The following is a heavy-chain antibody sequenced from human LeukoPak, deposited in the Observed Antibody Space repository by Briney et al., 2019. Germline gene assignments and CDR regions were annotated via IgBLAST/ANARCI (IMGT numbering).Heavy chain of an antibody. Sequence: PGGSLRLSCAASGFTFSSYSMNWVRQAPGKGLEWVSYISSSSSTIYYADSVKGRFTISRDNAKNSLYLQMNSLRAEDTAVYYCARDRQQLVSEAALGYWGQGTLVTVSS. CDR2: ISSSSSTI. J-gene: IGHJ4*02. CDR1: GFTFSSYS. V-gene: IGHV3-48*01. D-gene: IGHD6-6*01. CDR3: ARDRQQLVSEAALGY.